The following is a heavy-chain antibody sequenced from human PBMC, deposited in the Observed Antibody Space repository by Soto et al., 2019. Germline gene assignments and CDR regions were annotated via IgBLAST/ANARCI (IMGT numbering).Heavy chain of an antibody. CDR2: ISGSGGST. V-gene: IGHV3-23*01. Sequence: GGSLRLSCAASGFTFSSYAVSWVRQAPGKGLEWVSAISGSGGSTYYADPVKSRFTISIDNSKNTLYLQMNSLRAEDTAVYYCAKDKREAPLSSYYGMDIWGQGTTVTVSS. CDR1: GFTFSSYA. CDR3: AKDKREAPLSSYYGMDI. J-gene: IGHJ6*02. D-gene: IGHD6-19*01.